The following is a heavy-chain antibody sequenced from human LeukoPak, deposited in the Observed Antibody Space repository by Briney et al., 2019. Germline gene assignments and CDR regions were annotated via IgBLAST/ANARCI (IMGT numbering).Heavy chain of an antibody. J-gene: IGHJ6*02. D-gene: IGHD3-9*01. CDR2: IYYSGST. V-gene: IGHV4-59*08. CDR1: GGSISSHY. Sequence: SETLSLTCTVSGGSISSHYWSWLRQPPGKGLEWIGYIYYSGSTNYNPSLKSRVTISVDTSKNQFSLKLSSVTAADTAVYYCARQRAYDILTGYYGMDVWGQGTTVTVSS. CDR3: ARQRAYDILTGYYGMDV.